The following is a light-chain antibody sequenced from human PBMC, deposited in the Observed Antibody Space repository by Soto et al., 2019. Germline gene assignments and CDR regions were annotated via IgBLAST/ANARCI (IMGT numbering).Light chain of an antibody. J-gene: IGKJ1*01. CDR2: GAS. CDR3: QQYNNWPPDRT. CDR1: QSVSSN. Sequence: EIVMTQSPATLSVSPGERATLSCRASQSVSSNLAWYQQNPGQAPRLLIYGASTRATGIPARFSGSGSGTEFALTISSLQSEDFAIYCCQQYNNWPPDRTFGQGTKVEIK. V-gene: IGKV3-15*01.